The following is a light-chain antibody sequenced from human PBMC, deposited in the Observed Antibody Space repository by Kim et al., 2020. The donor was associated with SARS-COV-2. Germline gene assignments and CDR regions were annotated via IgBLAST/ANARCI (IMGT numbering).Light chain of an antibody. Sequence: SITISCTGTSSDVGSYNYVSWYQQHPGKAPKLMVYDLNKRPSGVSDRFSGSKSGNTASLTISGLQAEDEADYYCSSYTGSNTWVFGGGTQLTVL. V-gene: IGLV2-14*03. CDR2: DLN. CDR1: SSDVGSYNY. J-gene: IGLJ3*02. CDR3: SSYTGSNTWV.